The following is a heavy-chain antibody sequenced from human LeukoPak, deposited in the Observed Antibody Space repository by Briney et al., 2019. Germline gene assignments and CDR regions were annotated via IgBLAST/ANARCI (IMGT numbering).Heavy chain of an antibody. D-gene: IGHD4-17*01. CDR2: ISAYNGNT. V-gene: IGHV1-18*01. Sequence: ASVKVSCKASGGTFSSYAISWVRQAPGQGLEWMGWISAYNGNTNYAQKLQGRVTMTTDTSTSTAYMELRSLRSDDTAVYYCAIVYGGGDYELDYWGQGTLVTVSS. CDR1: GGTFSSYA. J-gene: IGHJ4*02. CDR3: AIVYGGGDYELDY.